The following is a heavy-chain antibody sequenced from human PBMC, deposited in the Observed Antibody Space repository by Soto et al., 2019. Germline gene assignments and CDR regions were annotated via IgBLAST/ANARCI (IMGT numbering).Heavy chain of an antibody. V-gene: IGHV4-34*01. CDR1: GESFSGYY. J-gene: IGHJ5*02. CDR2: INRSGST. Sequence: SETLSLTCAVYGESFSGYYWSWIRQPPGEGLEWIGEINRSGSTNYNPSLKSRVTISVDTSKNQFSLKLSSVTAADTAVYYCARSIDPWGQGTLVTVSS. CDR3: ARSIDP.